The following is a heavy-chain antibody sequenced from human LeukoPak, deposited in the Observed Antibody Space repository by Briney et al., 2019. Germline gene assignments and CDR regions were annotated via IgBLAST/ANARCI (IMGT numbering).Heavy chain of an antibody. V-gene: IGHV3-33*06. CDR2: IWYDGSNK. CDR3: AKDPGRVRGVITYFDY. Sequence: GGSLRLSCAAPGFTFSSYGMHWVRQAPGKGLEWVAVIWYDGSNKYYADSVKGRFTISRDNSKNTLYLQMNSLRAEDTAVYYCAKDPGRVRGVITYFDYWGQGTLVTVSS. D-gene: IGHD3-10*01. J-gene: IGHJ4*02. CDR1: GFTFSSYG.